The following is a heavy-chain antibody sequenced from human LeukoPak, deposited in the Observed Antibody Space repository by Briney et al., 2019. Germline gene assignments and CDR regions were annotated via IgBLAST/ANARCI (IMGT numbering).Heavy chain of an antibody. J-gene: IGHJ4*02. V-gene: IGHV3-7*04. CDR3: AGIFWGMGYYFDY. Sequence: PGGSLRLSCAASGFTFSSYWMSWVRQAPGKGLEWVANIKQDGSEKYYVDSVKGRFTISRDNAKNSLYLQMNSLRAEDTAVYYCAGIFWGMGYYFDYWGQGTLVTVSS. CDR1: GFTFSSYW. CDR2: IKQDGSEK. D-gene: IGHD2-21*01.